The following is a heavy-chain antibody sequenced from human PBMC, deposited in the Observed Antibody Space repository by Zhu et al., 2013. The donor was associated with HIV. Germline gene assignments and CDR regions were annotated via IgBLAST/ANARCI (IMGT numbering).Heavy chain of an antibody. V-gene: IGHV1-18*01. Sequence: QVQLVQSGAEVKKPGASVKLSCKASGYTFTTFGITWVRQAPGQGLVWMGWISGYNGNTNYAQEFQGRVTMTTDTSTGIAYMEVRGLRSDDTAVYYCARDGRMAAAPLDYWGQGNPVTVSS. J-gene: IGHJ4*02. D-gene: IGHD2-15*01. CDR1: GYTFTTFG. CDR2: ISGYNGNT. CDR3: ARDGRMAAAPLDY.